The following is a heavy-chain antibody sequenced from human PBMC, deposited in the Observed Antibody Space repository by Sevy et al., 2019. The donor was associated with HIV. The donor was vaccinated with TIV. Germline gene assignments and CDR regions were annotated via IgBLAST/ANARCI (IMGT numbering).Heavy chain of an antibody. CDR1: GFIFSNYA. Sequence: GGSLRLSCAASGFIFSNYAMSWVRQPPGQGLEWVSAISGSDSKTYYADSVKGRFTISRDNSKNMLYLQMNSLRAEDTAIYYCAKDLCCSSNSCSNDYWGQGSLVTVSS. V-gene: IGHV3-23*01. J-gene: IGHJ4*02. CDR2: ISGSDSKT. D-gene: IGHD2-2*01. CDR3: AKDLCCSSNSCSNDY.